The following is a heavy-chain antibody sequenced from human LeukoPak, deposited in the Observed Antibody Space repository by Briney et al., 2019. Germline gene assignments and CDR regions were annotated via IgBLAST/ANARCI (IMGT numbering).Heavy chain of an antibody. CDR2: IIPIFGTA. D-gene: IGHD6-19*01. CDR3: ARQYGSYNWFDP. V-gene: IGHV1-69*05. CDR1: GGTFSSYA. J-gene: IGHJ5*02. Sequence: ASVKVSCKASGGTFSSYAISWVRQAPGQGLEWMGGIIPIFGTANYAQKFQGRVTITTVESTSTAYMELSSLRSEDTAVYYCARQYGSYNWFDPWGQGTLVTVSS.